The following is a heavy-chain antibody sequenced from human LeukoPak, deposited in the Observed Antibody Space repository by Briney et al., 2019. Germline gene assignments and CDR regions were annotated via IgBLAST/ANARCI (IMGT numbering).Heavy chain of an antibody. J-gene: IGHJ4*02. CDR1: GFTFSSYA. V-gene: IGHV3-30-3*01. D-gene: IGHD4-17*01. CDR2: ISYDGSNK. Sequence: PGGSLRLSCAASGFTFSSYAMHWVRQAPGKGLEWVAVISYDGSNKYYADSVKGRFTISRDNSKNTLCLQMNSLRAEDTAVYYCAREFYGDYTFDYWGQGTLVTVSS. CDR3: AREFYGDYTFDY.